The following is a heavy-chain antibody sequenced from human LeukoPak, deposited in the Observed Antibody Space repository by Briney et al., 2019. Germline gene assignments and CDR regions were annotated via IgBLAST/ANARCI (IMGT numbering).Heavy chain of an antibody. CDR2: ISGSGGST. V-gene: IGHV3-23*01. CDR3: AKDRYSSSWYFDY. J-gene: IGHJ4*02. Sequence: GGSLRLSCAASGFTFSSYAMSWVRQAPGKGLEWVSAISGSGGSTYYADSVKGRFTISRDNSMNTLYLQMNSLRAEDTAVYYCAKDRYSSSWYFDYWGQGTLVTVSS. D-gene: IGHD6-13*01. CDR1: GFTFSSYA.